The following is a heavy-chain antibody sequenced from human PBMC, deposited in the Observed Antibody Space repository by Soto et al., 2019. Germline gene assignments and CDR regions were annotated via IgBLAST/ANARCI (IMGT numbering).Heavy chain of an antibody. J-gene: IGHJ5*02. CDR3: AKEGAAVGLGWFGP. D-gene: IGHD6-13*01. CDR1: GFTFNSYA. Sequence: GGSLRLSCAASGFTFNSYAMSWVRQAPGKGLEWVSAISDSGDYTYYIDSAKGRFTISRDNSKNTLYLHMNSLRVEDTAVYYCAKEGAAVGLGWFGPWGQGTLVTVSS. CDR2: ISDSGDYT. V-gene: IGHV3-23*01.